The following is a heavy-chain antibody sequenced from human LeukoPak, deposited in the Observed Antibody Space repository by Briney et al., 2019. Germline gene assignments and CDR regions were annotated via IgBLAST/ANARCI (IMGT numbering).Heavy chain of an antibody. Sequence: PGGSLRLSCAASGFTFSSYEMNWVPQAPGKGLEWVSYISSSGSSGYYADSVKGRFTISRDSAKNSLYLQMDSLRAEDTAVYYCARDRGGWYRDAFDIWGQGTMVTVS. CDR1: GFTFSSYE. D-gene: IGHD6-19*01. V-gene: IGHV3-48*03. CDR2: ISSSGSSG. CDR3: ARDRGGWYRDAFDI. J-gene: IGHJ3*02.